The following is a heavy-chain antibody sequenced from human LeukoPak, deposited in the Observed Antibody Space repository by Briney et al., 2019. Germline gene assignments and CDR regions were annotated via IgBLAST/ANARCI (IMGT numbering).Heavy chain of an antibody. CDR1: GFNFSRYA. V-gene: IGHV3-23*01. J-gene: IGHJ3*01. CDR2: IRGSGGST. Sequence: GGSLRLSCSASGFNFSRYAMRWVRQAPGKGLEWVSHIRGSGGSTYYADSVKGRFTISRDNSKNTLFLQMNSLRVEDTAVYYCAKAATTSRDSFNLWGQGTMVTVSP. D-gene: IGHD2/OR15-2a*01. CDR3: AKAATTSRDSFNL.